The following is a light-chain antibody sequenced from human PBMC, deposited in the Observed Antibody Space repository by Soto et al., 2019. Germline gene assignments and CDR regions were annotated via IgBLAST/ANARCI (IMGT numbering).Light chain of an antibody. Sequence: DIQMTQSPSTLSGSVGDRVTITCRASQTISSWLAWYQQKPGKAPKLLIYKASTLKSGVPSRFSGSGSGTEFTLTISSLQPDDFATYYRQQYETFSGTFGPGTTVDIK. V-gene: IGKV1-5*03. CDR3: QQYETFSGT. CDR2: KAS. J-gene: IGKJ1*01. CDR1: QTISSW.